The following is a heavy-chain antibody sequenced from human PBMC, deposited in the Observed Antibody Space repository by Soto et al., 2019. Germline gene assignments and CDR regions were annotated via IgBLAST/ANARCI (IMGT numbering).Heavy chain of an antibody. CDR2: ISSNSDTI. V-gene: IGHV3-9*02. J-gene: IGHJ4*02. CDR1: GFTADDYA. CDR3: AKDMKWGGMTTIHYFDS. Sequence: EVQLVESGGGLVQPGRSLRLSCVASGFTADDYAMHWVRQAPGKGLEWVSGISSNSDTIDYADSVKGRFTISRDNAKNSLLLKMNSLRPEDTALYYGAKDMKWGGMTTIHYFDSWGQGTLVTVSS. D-gene: IGHD4-17*01.